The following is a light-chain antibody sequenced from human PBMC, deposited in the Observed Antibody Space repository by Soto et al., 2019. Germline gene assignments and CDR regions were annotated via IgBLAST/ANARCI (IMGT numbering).Light chain of an antibody. J-gene: IGLJ3*02. CDR2: SND. V-gene: IGLV1-44*01. CDR1: SSNIGGNT. Sequence: QSVLTQPPSASGTPGQRVTMSCSGSSSNIGGNTVNWYQQMPGTAPKLLIYSNDQRPSGVPDRFSGSKSGTSASLAISGLQSEDEADYYCAAWDDSVNGWVLGGGTKLTVL. CDR3: AAWDDSVNGWV.